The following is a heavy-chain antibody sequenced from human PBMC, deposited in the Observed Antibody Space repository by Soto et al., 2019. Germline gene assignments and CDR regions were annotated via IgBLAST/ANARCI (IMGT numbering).Heavy chain of an antibody. V-gene: IGHV1-18*01. CDR3: ARIVGADRGWFDP. J-gene: IGHJ5*02. D-gene: IGHD1-26*01. Sequence: GASVKGSCKASGYTFTSYGISWVRQAPGQGLEGMGWISAYNGNTNYAQKLQGRGTMTTDTSTSTAYMELRSLGSDGTAGYYCARIVGADRGWFDPWGQGTLVTVSS. CDR1: GYTFTSYG. CDR2: ISAYNGNT.